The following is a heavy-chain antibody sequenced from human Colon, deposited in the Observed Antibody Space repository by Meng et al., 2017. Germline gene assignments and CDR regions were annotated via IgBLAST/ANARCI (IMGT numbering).Heavy chain of an antibody. D-gene: IGHD4-17*01. CDR2: VVYSGTT. CDR1: GGSISSSSYY. CDR3: ARNYGP. V-gene: IGHV4-39*01. Sequence: QLQLQESGPGLGKPSETLSLTCTVSGGSISSSSYYWAWIRQPPGEGLEWIGSVVYSGTTYYTSSLKSRVSISVDTSKNQFSLKLSSVTAADTAVYYCARNYGPWGQGTLVTVSS. J-gene: IGHJ5*02.